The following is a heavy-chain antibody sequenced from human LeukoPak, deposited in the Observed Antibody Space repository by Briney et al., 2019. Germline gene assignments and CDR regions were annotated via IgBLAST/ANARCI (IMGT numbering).Heavy chain of an antibody. CDR1: RDSFTTSW. D-gene: IGHD4-23*01. J-gene: IGHJ4*02. Sequence: PGESLKISCKGSRDSFTTSWIGWVRQMPGKGLEWMGIIYPGDSDTKYSPSFQGQVTISADKSISTAYLQWSSLKASDTAIYYCTRVAQYGGYYFDYWGQGTLVAVSS. V-gene: IGHV5-51*01. CDR3: TRVAQYGGYYFDY. CDR2: IYPGDSDT.